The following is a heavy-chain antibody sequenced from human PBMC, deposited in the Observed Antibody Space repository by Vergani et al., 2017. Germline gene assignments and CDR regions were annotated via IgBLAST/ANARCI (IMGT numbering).Heavy chain of an antibody. V-gene: IGHV4-39*01. D-gene: IGHD3-3*01. J-gene: IGHJ6*03. CDR2: IYYSGST. CDR1: GGSISSGSYY. CDR3: ARQNNYDFWSGYYNSYYYMDV. Sequence: QVQLQESGPGLVKPSQTLSLTCTVSGGSISSGSYYWGWIRQPPGKGLEWIGSIYYSGSTYYNPSLKSRVTISVDTSKNQFSLKLSSVTAADTAVYYCARQNNYDFWSGYYNSYYYMDVWGKGTTVTVSS.